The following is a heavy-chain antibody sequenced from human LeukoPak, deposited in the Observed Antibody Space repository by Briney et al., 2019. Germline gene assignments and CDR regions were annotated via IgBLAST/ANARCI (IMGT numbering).Heavy chain of an antibody. J-gene: IGHJ4*02. CDR1: GETFSGHF. Sequence: SETLSLTCAVYGETFSGHFWSWIRQTPGKGLEWIGESSHSGDTKYNPSLKSRVTVAVDTSKNQFSLHLTSVTAADTALYCCARSVSLIRGIKCDYWSQGSLITVSS. CDR2: SSHSGDT. V-gene: IGHV4-34*08. D-gene: IGHD5/OR15-5a*01. CDR3: ARSVSLIRGIKCDY.